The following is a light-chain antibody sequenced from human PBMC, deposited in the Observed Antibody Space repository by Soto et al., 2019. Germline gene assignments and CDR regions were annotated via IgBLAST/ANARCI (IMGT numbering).Light chain of an antibody. Sequence: EIVLTQSPATLSLSPGERATFSCRASQSVTTYLAWYQQKPGQAPRLLIYDASNRATGIPARFSGSGSGTDFTLTISSLQPEDFAVYYCQQRSNWPLTFGGGTKVDI. J-gene: IGKJ4*01. CDR1: QSVTTY. V-gene: IGKV3-11*01. CDR3: QQRSNWPLT. CDR2: DAS.